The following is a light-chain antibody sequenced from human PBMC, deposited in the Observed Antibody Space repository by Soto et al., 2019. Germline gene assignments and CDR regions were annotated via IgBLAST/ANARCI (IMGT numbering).Light chain of an antibody. J-gene: IGKJ1*01. V-gene: IGKV3-11*01. CDR2: DAS. CDR3: QQRSSWWT. CDR1: QSITTY. Sequence: ETVLTQSPATLSLSPGDRATLSCRASQSITTYLAWYQQKTGQAPKLLFYDASNRATGIPARFSASGSGTDFTLTIISLEPEDSAVYYCQQRSSWWTFGQGTKVEIK.